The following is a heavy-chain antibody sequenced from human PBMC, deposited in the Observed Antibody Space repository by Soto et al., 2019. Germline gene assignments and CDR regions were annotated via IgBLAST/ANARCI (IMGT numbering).Heavy chain of an antibody. CDR3: ATAAWLAYYFDY. CDR1: GYTLTELS. CDR2: FDPEDGET. D-gene: IGHD6-19*01. Sequence: ASVKVSCKVSGYTLTELSMHWVRQAPGKGLEWMGGFDPEDGETIYAQKFQGRVTMTEDTSTDTAYMELSSLRSEDTAVYYCATAAWLAYYFDYWGQGTLVTVSS. J-gene: IGHJ4*02. V-gene: IGHV1-24*01.